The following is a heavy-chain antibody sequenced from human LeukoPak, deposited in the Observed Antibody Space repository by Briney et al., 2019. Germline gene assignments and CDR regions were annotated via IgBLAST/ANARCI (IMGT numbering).Heavy chain of an antibody. J-gene: IGHJ4*02. CDR1: GYTFIGYD. D-gene: IGHD2-15*01. CDR3: ARGAPGSYCSGGSCPYFDY. V-gene: IGHV1-8*01. CDR2: MNPNTGNT. Sequence: GASVKVSCKASGYTFIGYDINWVRQATGQGLEWMGWMNPNTGNTGYAQKFRGRVTMTRNTSISKASMELSSLTSEDTALYYCARGAPGSYCSGGSCPYFDYWGQGTLVSVSS.